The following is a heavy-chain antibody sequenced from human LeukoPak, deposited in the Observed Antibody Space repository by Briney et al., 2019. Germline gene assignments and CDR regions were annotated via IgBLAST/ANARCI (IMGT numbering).Heavy chain of an antibody. J-gene: IGHJ4*02. CDR2: INPNGGST. D-gene: IGHD5-24*01. CDR3: ARDRDGYNEFDY. V-gene: IGHV1-46*04. Sequence: ASVKVSCKASGYIFTNYYMHWVRQAPGQGLEWIGIINPNGGSTSYAQKLQGRVTMTRDMSTSTVYMELSSLRSEDTAVYYCARDRDGYNEFDYWGQGTLVTVSS. CDR1: GYIFTNYY.